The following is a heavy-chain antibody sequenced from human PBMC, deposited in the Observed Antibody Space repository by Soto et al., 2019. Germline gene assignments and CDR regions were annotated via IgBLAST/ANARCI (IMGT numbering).Heavy chain of an antibody. CDR1: GGTFSSYA. CDR3: ATEGTSGVQRSYDSSGYPPTSWFDP. J-gene: IGHJ5*02. CDR2: IIPIFGRA. D-gene: IGHD3-22*01. Sequence: SVKVSCKASGGTFSSYAISWVRQAPGQGIEWMGGIIPIFGRANYAQKFQGRVTITADESTRTDYMELSSLRSEDTAVYYCATEGTSGVQRSYDSSGYPPTSWFDPWGQGTLVTVSS. V-gene: IGHV1-69*13.